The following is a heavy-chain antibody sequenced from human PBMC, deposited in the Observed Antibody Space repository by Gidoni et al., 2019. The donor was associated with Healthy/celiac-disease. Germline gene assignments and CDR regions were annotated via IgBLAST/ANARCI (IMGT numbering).Heavy chain of an antibody. D-gene: IGHD5-12*01. CDR1: GGSFSGYY. Sequence: QVQLQQWGAGLLTPSETLSLTCAVYGGSFSGYYWSWIRQPPGKGLEWIGESNHSGSTNYNPSHKSRVTISVDTSKNQFSLKRSSVTAADTAVYYCARLRPPHFDYWCQGTLVTVSS. CDR3: ARLRPPHFDY. CDR2: SNHSGST. J-gene: IGHJ4*02. V-gene: IGHV4-34*01.